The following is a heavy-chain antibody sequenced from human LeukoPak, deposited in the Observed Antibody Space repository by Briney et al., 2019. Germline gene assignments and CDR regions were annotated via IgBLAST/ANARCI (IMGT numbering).Heavy chain of an antibody. Sequence: GASPTLALAAFGLTVRAYWGDWVRRAPGRGPGWVANIKQDGSEKNYVDSVKGRFTISRDSAENSLSLQMNSLRVEDTAVYYCVGGIGWLPDYWGQGTLVTVSS. D-gene: IGHD6-19*01. CDR2: IKQDGSEK. CDR3: VGGIGWLPDY. CDR1: GLTVRAYW. J-gene: IGHJ4*02. V-gene: IGHV3-7*01.